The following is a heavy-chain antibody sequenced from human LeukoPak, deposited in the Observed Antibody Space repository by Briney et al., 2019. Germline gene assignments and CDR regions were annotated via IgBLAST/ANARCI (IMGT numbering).Heavy chain of an antibody. V-gene: IGHV3-48*03. J-gene: IGHJ4*02. CDR3: ASRRIAAAGTYFDY. D-gene: IGHD6-13*01. CDR2: ISSSGSTI. CDR1: EFTFSSFE. Sequence: GGSLRLSCIASEFTFSSFEMTWVRQAPGKGLEWVSYISSSGSTIYYADSVKGRFTISRDNAKNSLYLQMNSLRAEDTAVYYCASRRIAAAGTYFDYWGQGTLVTVSS.